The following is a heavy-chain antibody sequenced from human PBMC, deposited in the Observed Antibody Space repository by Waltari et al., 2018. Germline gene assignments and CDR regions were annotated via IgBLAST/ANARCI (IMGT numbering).Heavy chain of an antibody. D-gene: IGHD4-17*01. CDR3: ARSDGDYVVLRY. Sequence: QVQLQESGPGLVKPSETLSLTCTVSGGSISSYYWSWIRQPPGKGLEWIGYIYYSGSTNYNPSLKSRVTISVDTSKNQFSLKLSSVTAADTAVYYCARSDGDYVVLRYWGQGTLVTVSS. CDR1: GGSISSYY. V-gene: IGHV4-59*01. J-gene: IGHJ4*02. CDR2: IYYSGST.